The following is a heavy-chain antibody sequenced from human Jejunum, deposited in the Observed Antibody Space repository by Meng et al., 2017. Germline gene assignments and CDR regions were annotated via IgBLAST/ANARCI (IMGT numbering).Heavy chain of an antibody. Sequence: ASVKVSCTASGYTFIGYQIHWVRQAPGQGLEWLGRINTYTGATNYAQQFQGRVTMTRDTSISTAYMELSRLTSDDTAVYYCARVWYNGDYAPRHPDFWGQGTLVTVSS. J-gene: IGHJ4*02. D-gene: IGHD4-17*01. CDR2: INTYTGAT. CDR1: GYTFIGYQ. V-gene: IGHV1-2*06. CDR3: ARVWYNGDYAPRHPDF.